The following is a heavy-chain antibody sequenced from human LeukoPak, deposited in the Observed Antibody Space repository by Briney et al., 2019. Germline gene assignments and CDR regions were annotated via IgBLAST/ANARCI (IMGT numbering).Heavy chain of an antibody. CDR3: ATETNGRHYDY. J-gene: IGHJ4*02. D-gene: IGHD1-14*01. CDR2: IGPTGSDR. CDR1: GFTFNTYS. V-gene: IGHV3-21*06. Sequence: GGSLRLSCAASGFTFNTYSMYWVRQAPGKGLEWVASIGPTGSDRYHADSIKGRFTISRDNANNFLYLQMNSLRAEDTAVYYCATETNGRHYDYWGQGTLLTVSS.